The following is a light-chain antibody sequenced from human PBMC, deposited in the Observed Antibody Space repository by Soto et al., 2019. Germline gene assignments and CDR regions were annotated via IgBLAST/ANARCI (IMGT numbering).Light chain of an antibody. CDR1: SSDVGGYDY. Sequence: QSVLTQPASVSGSPGQSITISCTGTSSDVGGYDYVSWFQQHPDKAPKLIIYDVSNRPSGVSDRFSRSKSGNTASLTISGLQPEDEADYYYSSYTTISTNVFGTGTKLTVL. V-gene: IGLV2-14*01. CDR3: SSYTTISTNV. J-gene: IGLJ1*01. CDR2: DVS.